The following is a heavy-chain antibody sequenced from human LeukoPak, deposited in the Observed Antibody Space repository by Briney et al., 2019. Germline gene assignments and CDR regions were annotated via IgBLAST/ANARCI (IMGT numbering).Heavy chain of an antibody. V-gene: IGHV1-69*06. CDR1: GCTFSSYA. D-gene: IGHD6-19*01. Sequence: GASVKVSFKSSGCTFSSYAISWVRQAPGQGLEWMGGIIPIFGTANYAQKFQGRVTITADKSTSTAYMELSSLRSEDTAVYYCARVAVAGFDYWGQGTLVTVSS. J-gene: IGHJ4*02. CDR2: IIPIFGTA. CDR3: ARVAVAGFDY.